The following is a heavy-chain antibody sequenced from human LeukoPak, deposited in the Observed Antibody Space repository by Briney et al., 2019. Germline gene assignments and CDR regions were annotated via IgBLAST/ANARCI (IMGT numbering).Heavy chain of an antibody. J-gene: IGHJ4*02. D-gene: IGHD3-3*01. CDR1: GCIFSNYW. CDR3: ASLSYYDSWSGFDY. CDR2: IYPADSDT. V-gene: IGHV5-51*01. Sequence: GESLKISCKGSGCIFSNYWIGWVRQVPGKGLKWMGIIYPADSDTKYSPSFQGQVTISADKSINTAYLQWSSLKASDTAMYYCASLSYYDSWSGFDYWGQGTLVTVSS.